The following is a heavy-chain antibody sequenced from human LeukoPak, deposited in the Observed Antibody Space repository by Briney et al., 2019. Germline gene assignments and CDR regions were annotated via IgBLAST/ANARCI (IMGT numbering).Heavy chain of an antibody. V-gene: IGHV3-9*01. J-gene: IGHJ3*02. Sequence: GRSLRLSCAASGFTFDDYAMHWVRHAPGKGLEWVSGIGWNSGSIGYADSVKGRFTISRDNAKNSLYLQMNSLRAEDTALYYCAKARGPSSSDAFDIWGQGTMVTVSS. D-gene: IGHD6-6*01. CDR2: IGWNSGSI. CDR3: AKARGPSSSDAFDI. CDR1: GFTFDDYA.